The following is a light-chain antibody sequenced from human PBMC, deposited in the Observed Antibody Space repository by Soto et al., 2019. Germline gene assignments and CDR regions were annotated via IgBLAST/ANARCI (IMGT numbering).Light chain of an antibody. CDR1: HSINAH. CDR3: QQYNTWLWT. Sequence: EVVMTQSPATLSVSPGERVTLSCRASHSINAHLAWYQQKPGQAPRLLIHGASTRATGIPARFSGSGFGTGFILTISRLQSEDFAVYYCQQYNTWLWTFGQGTKVEIQ. CDR2: GAS. V-gene: IGKV3-15*01. J-gene: IGKJ1*01.